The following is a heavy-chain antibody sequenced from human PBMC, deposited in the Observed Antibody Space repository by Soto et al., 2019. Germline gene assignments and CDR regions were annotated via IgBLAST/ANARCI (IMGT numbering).Heavy chain of an antibody. CDR3: ATDKGGSYYFDY. D-gene: IGHD1-26*01. CDR2: FDPEDGET. V-gene: IGHV1-24*01. J-gene: IGHJ4*02. Sequence: ASVKVSCKVSGYTLTELSMHWVRQAPGKGLEWMGGFDPEDGETIYAQKFQGRVTMTGDTSTDTAYMELSSLRSEDTAVYYCATDKGGSYYFDYWGQGTLVTSPQ. CDR1: GYTLTELS.